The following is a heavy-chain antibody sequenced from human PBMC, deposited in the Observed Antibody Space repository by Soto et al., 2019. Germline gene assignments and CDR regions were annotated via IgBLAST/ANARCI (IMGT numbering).Heavy chain of an antibody. CDR2: SNHSGST. V-gene: IGHV4-34*01. CDR3: AKGACYYYYYMDV. CDR1: GGSFSGYY. Sequence: QVQLQQWGAGLLKPSETLSLTCAVYGGSFSGYYWSWIRQPPGKGLEWIGKSNHSGSTNYNPPVKSRVTISVDTSKHQFSLKLSSVTAADTAVYYCAKGACYYYYYMDVWGKGTTVTVSS. J-gene: IGHJ6*03.